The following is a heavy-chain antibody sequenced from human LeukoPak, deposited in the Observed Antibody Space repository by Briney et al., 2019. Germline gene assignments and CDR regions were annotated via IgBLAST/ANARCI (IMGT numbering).Heavy chain of an antibody. Sequence: PGGSLRLSCAASGFTFSTYWMHWVRRGPGKGLVGVANVRQDGSETYYVDSVKGRFTISRDNTKNSLYLQMNSLRAEDTAVYYCARPPYSGGWYLMFWGQGTLVTVSS. CDR1: GFTFSTYW. CDR3: ARPPYSGGWYLMF. V-gene: IGHV3-7*01. D-gene: IGHD6-19*01. CDR2: VRQDGSET. J-gene: IGHJ4*02.